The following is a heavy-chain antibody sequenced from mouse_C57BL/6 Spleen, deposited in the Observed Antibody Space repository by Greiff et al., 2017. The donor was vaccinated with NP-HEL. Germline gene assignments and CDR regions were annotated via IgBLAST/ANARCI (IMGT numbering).Heavy chain of an antibody. D-gene: IGHD2-5*01. J-gene: IGHJ2*01. CDR3: ARWAYSNSYYFDY. V-gene: IGHV1-20*01. Sequence: VQLQQSGPELVKPGDSVKISCKASGYSFTGYFMNWVMQSHGKSLEWIGRINPYNGDTFYNQKFKGKATLTVDKSSSTAHMELRSLTSEDSAVYYCARWAYSNSYYFDYWGQGTTLTVSS. CDR2: INPYNGDT. CDR1: GYSFTGYF.